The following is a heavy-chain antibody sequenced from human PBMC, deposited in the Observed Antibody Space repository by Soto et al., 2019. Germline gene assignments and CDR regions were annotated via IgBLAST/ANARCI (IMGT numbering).Heavy chain of an antibody. CDR1: AYTFTSYY. J-gene: IGHJ4*02. V-gene: IGHV1-46*03. CDR3: ARALSKYSSSWYFGH. Sequence: GASVKVSCKASAYTFTSYYMHWVRQAPGQGIEWMGKINPSGGSTSYAQKYQGRVNMTRDTSTSTVYMELSSLRSEVTSVYYCARALSKYSSSWYFGHWGQGTLVTDS. CDR2: INPSGGST. D-gene: IGHD6-13*01.